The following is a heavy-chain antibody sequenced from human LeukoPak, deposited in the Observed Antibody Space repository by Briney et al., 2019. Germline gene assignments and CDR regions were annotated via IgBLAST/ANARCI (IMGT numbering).Heavy chain of an antibody. J-gene: IGHJ4*02. V-gene: IGHV4-38-2*02. CDR3: ARTYTNYPNRPFDY. CDR1: DYSISSSYY. CDR2: IYHSGST. D-gene: IGHD4-11*01. Sequence: PSETLSLTCSVSDYSISSSYYCGWIRQPPGKGLEWIGNIYHSGSTYYNPSLTGRVTISVDTSKNQFSLKLSSVTAADTAVYYCARTYTNYPNRPFDYWGQGTLVTVSS.